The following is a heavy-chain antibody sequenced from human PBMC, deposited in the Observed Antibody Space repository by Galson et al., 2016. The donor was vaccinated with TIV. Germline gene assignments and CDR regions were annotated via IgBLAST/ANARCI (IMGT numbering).Heavy chain of an antibody. J-gene: IGHJ3*02. V-gene: IGHV3-21*04. D-gene: IGHD3-16*01. CDR1: GFMFSKDN. CDR2: ISGRGSYI. Sequence: SLRLSCAASGFMFSKDNMHWVRQAPGKGLEWVACISGRGSYISYADSVKGRFTISRDNARNSLYLQMNSLTAEDTAMYYWTREDGTYVPVYDGFDIWGPGTMVTVSS. CDR3: TREDGTYVPVYDGFDI.